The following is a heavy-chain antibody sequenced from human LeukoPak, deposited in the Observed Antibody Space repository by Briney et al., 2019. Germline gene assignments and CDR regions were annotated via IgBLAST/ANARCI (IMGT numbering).Heavy chain of an antibody. CDR3: ARGPRYCTNGVCYLSY. D-gene: IGHD2-8*01. CDR2: IYHSGST. Sequence: PSETLPLTCAVSGGSISSSNWWSWVRQPPGKGLEWIGEIYHSGSTNYNPSLKSRVTISVDTSKNQFSLKLSSVTAADTAVYYCARGPRYCTNGVCYLSYWGQGTLVTVSS. V-gene: IGHV4-4*02. CDR1: GGSISSSNW. J-gene: IGHJ4*02.